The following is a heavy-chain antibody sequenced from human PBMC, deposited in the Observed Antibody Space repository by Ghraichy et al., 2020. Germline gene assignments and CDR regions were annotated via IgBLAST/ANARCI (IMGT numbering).Heavy chain of an antibody. Sequence: GGSLRLSCAASGFTFSSSWMHWVRQAPGKGLVWVSRIKTDGTYTTSADSVKGRFTISRDNAKNTLYLQMNSLRAEDTAMYYCARGDRGYRQDWGQGTQVTVSS. D-gene: IGHD3-22*01. CDR2: IKTDGTYT. J-gene: IGHJ1*01. CDR3: ARGDRGYRQD. CDR1: GFTFSSSW. V-gene: IGHV3-74*01.